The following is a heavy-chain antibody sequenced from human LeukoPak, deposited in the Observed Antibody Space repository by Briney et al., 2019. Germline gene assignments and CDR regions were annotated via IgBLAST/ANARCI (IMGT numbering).Heavy chain of an antibody. D-gene: IGHD5-12*01. CDR3: AKSVAWNYYYYMDV. Sequence: KPSETLSLTCAVSGYSISSSNWRGWIRPPPGKGLEWIAYIYYSGSTYYNPSLKSRVTMSVDTSKNQFSLKLSSVTAVDTAVYYCAKSVAWNYYYYMDVWGKGTTVTVSS. CDR1: GYSISSSNW. J-gene: IGHJ6*03. CDR2: IYYSGST. V-gene: IGHV4-28*01.